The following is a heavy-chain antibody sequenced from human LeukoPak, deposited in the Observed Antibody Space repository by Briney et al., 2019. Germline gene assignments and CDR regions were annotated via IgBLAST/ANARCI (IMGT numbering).Heavy chain of an antibody. V-gene: IGHV3-30*02. CDR3: AKDRDYYDSSGYDV. CDR2: IRYDGSNK. CDR1: GFTFSDYG. Sequence: GGSLRLSCATSGFTFSDYGMHSVRQAPGRGLEWMTFIRYDGSNKHYADSVKGRFTISRDNSKNTLTLQMNSLRIEDTAVYYCAKDRDYYDSSGYDVWGQGTLVTVSS. D-gene: IGHD3-22*01. J-gene: IGHJ4*02.